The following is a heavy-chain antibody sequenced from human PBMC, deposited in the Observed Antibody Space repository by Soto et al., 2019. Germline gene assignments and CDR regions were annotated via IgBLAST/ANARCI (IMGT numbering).Heavy chain of an antibody. CDR3: ERDDGPRTTRRFDT. Sequence: QVQLQQSGPGLVKPSQTLSLTCAISGDSVSSNSAAWNWIRQSPSRGLEWLGRTYYRSKWYNDYQVSVKSRININQDKYKNQFSLNMNSVTPEDTAVYFCERDDGPRTTRRFDTWGQGTLVTVSS. D-gene: IGHD1-1*01. J-gene: IGHJ5*02. CDR1: GDSVSSNSAA. V-gene: IGHV6-1*01. CDR2: TYYRSKWYN.